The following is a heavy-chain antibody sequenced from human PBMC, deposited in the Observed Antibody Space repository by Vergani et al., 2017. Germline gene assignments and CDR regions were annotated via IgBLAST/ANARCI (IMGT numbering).Heavy chain of an antibody. J-gene: IGHJ4*02. V-gene: IGHV3-7*01. Sequence: EVQLVESGGGLVQPGGSLRLSCAASGFTFSSDWMSWVRQAPGKGLEWVANIKQDGSEKYYVDSVKGRFTISRDNAKNSLYLQMNSLRAEDTAVYYCARSQWYYDILTGYYRGGYFDYWGQGTLVTVSS. D-gene: IGHD3-9*01. CDR2: IKQDGSEK. CDR3: ARSQWYYDILTGYYRGGYFDY. CDR1: GFTFSSDW.